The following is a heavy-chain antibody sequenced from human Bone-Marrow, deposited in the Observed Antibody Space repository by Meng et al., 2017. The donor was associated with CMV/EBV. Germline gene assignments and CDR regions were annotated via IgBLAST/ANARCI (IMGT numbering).Heavy chain of an antibody. V-gene: IGHV3-30*02. Sequence: GGSLRLSCAASGFTFSSYGMHWVRQAPGKGLEWVAFIRYDGSNKYYADSVKGRFTISRDSSKNTLYLQMNALRAEDTALYYCAKATYYSDSSGYNHYFDYWGQGTLVTVSS. CDR2: IRYDGSNK. CDR1: GFTFSSYG. CDR3: AKATYYSDSSGYNHYFDY. J-gene: IGHJ4*02. D-gene: IGHD3-22*01.